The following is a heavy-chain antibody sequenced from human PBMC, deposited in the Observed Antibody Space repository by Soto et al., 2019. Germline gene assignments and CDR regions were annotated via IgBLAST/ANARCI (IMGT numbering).Heavy chain of an antibody. J-gene: IGHJ2*01. Sequence: SETLSLTCAVYGGSFSGYYWSWIRQPPGKGLEWIGEINHSGSTNYNPSLKSRVTISVDTSKNQFSLKLSSVTAADTAVYYCARSRNWSFDLWGRGTLVTVSS. CDR1: GGSFSGYY. V-gene: IGHV4-34*01. CDR3: ARSRNWSFDL. D-gene: IGHD1-1*01. CDR2: INHSGST.